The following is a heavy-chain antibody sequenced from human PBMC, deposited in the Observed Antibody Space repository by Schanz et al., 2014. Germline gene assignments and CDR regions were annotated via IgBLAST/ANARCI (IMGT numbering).Heavy chain of an antibody. V-gene: IGHV3-23*04. J-gene: IGHJ4*02. Sequence: EVQLVESGGGLVKPGGSLRLSCATSGFSLDIFAVSWVRQAPGKGLEWVSSFNDGGVNKYYADSVKGRFTISSDNSKSTLYLQMSSLRAEDTAVYYCAKYRGYYRVSGSYRELEYWGQGTLVTVSS. CDR1: GFSLDIFA. CDR2: FNDGGVNK. CDR3: AKYRGYYRVSGSYRELEY. D-gene: IGHD3-10*01.